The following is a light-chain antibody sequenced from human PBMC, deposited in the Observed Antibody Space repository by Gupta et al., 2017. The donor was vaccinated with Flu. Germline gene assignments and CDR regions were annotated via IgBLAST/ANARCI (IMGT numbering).Light chain of an antibody. CDR3: GAWDSDRSGEV. Sequence: VTIPSSGSSSKIGSNDVFWYQQPPGTAPNLLIYENKKRLSGVAERFSGSKSGTSATLDTTGLRTGEEADYYWGAWDSDRSGEVFGTGTKITVL. V-gene: IGLV1-51*01. CDR1: SSKIGSND. CDR2: ENK. J-gene: IGLJ1*01.